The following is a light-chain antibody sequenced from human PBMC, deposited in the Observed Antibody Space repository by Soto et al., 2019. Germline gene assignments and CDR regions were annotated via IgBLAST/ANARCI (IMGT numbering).Light chain of an antibody. CDR1: QIVSSSY. Sequence: EIVITQSPATLSVSPVERATLSCRASQIVSSSYLAWYQQKPGQAPRLLIYGASSRATGIPDRFSGSGSGTDFTLTISRLEPEDFAVYYCQKYGSSPGTFGQGTKVDIK. V-gene: IGKV3-20*01. CDR3: QKYGSSPGT. J-gene: IGKJ1*01. CDR2: GAS.